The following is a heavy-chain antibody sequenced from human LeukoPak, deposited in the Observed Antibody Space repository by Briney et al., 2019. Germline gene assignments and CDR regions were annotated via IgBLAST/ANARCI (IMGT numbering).Heavy chain of an antibody. Sequence: PSETLSLTCTVSGGSINSSSYYWGWIRQPPGKGLEWIGSIFYSGNTYDNPSLKSRVTISVDTSKNQFSLKLNSVTAADTAVYYCARHRSKWLQSSFDHWGQGTLVTVSS. D-gene: IGHD5-24*01. J-gene: IGHJ4*02. CDR3: ARHRSKWLQSSFDH. CDR1: GGSINSSSYY. V-gene: IGHV4-39*01. CDR2: IFYSGNT.